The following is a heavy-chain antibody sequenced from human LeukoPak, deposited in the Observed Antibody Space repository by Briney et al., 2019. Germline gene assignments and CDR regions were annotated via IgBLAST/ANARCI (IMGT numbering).Heavy chain of an antibody. J-gene: IGHJ6*02. D-gene: IGHD6-13*01. V-gene: IGHV4-59*08. Sequence: PSETLSLTCTVSGGSISSYYWSWIRQPPGKGLEWIGYIYYSGSTNYNPSLKSRVIISVDTSKNQFSLKLSSVTAADTAVYYCARSATYSSSWPYYYYGMDVWGQGTTVTVSS. CDR3: ARSATYSSSWPYYYYGMDV. CDR1: GGSISSYY. CDR2: IYYSGST.